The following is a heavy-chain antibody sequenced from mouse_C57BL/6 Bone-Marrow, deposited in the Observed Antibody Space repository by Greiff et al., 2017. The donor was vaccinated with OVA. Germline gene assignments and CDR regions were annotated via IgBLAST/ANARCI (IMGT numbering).Heavy chain of an antibody. V-gene: IGHV5-9-1*02. CDR2: ISSGGDYI. D-gene: IGHD5-1-1*01. Sequence: EVKLVESGEGLVKPGGSLKLSCAASGFTFSSYAMSWVRQTPEQRLEWVAYISSGGDYIYYADTVKGRFTIARDKARNTLYLQSSSLKSEDTAMYYCTRVIPLRYYFDYWGQGTTLTVSS. CDR1: GFTFSSYA. J-gene: IGHJ2*01. CDR3: TRVIPLRYYFDY.